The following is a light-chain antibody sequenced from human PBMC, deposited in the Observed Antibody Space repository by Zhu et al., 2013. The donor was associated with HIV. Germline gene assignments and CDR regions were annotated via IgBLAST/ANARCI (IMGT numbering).Light chain of an antibody. Sequence: QSALTQPPSASGSPGQSVTISCTGTSSDVSDYNYVSWYQQHPGKAPKLHDLLRSVSGPQGSRDRFSGSRSGNTASLTVSGLQADDEADYYCCSYVGSSAYVFGSGTKVTVL. CDR2: RSV. V-gene: IGLV2-8*01. J-gene: IGLJ1*01. CDR1: SSDVSDYNY. CDR3: CSYVGSSAYV.